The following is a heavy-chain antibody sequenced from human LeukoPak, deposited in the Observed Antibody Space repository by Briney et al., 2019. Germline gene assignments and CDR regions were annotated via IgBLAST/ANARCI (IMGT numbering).Heavy chain of an antibody. CDR2: ISSSSSYI. Sequence: MSGGSLRLSCAASGFTVSSNYMSWVRQAPGKGLEWVSSISSSSSYIYYADSVKGRFTISRDNAKNSLYLQMNSLRAEDTAVYYCARAAHMVVPAAPGYWGQGTLVTVSS. V-gene: IGHV3-21*01. D-gene: IGHD2-2*01. CDR3: ARAAHMVVPAAPGY. J-gene: IGHJ4*02. CDR1: GFTVSSNY.